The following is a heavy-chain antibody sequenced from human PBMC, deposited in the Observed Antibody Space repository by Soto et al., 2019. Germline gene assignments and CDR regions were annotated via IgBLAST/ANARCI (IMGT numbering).Heavy chain of an antibody. CDR3: AKDAAMVSSTFNYFDY. D-gene: IGHD6-13*01. Sequence: GGSLRLSCAASGFFFSSYAMSWVRQAPGKGLEWVSGIGGSGGYKSYADSVKGRFTISRDNSKNTLYLQMESLGAEDTAVYYCAKDAAMVSSTFNYFDYWGQGTLVTVSS. CDR1: GFFFSSYA. J-gene: IGHJ4*02. V-gene: IGHV3-23*01. CDR2: IGGSGGYK.